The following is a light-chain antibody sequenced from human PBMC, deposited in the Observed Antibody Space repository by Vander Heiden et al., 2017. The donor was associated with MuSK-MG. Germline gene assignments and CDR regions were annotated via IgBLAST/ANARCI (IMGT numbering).Light chain of an antibody. J-gene: IGKJ1*01. Sequence: DIQLTQSPSSLSASIGDRVTITCRASQSISSYLNWYQQKPGKAPKLLIYAVSDLQSGVPSTFSGRGSGTDFTLTISSLQPEDFATYYCQQCVITPLTFGPGTKVEIK. CDR1: QSISSY. V-gene: IGKV1-39*01. CDR2: AVS. CDR3: QQCVITPLT.